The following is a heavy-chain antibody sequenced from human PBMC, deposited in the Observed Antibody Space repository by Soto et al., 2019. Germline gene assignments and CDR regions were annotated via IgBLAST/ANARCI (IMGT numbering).Heavy chain of an antibody. D-gene: IGHD4-17*01. CDR1: GGTFSSYA. CDR3: AREGDYGGNPLAAWYFDL. Sequence: QVQLVQSGAEVQKPGSSVKVSCKASGGTFSSYAISWVRQAPGQGLEWMGGIIPIFGTANYAQKFQGRVTITADKSTSTAYMELSSLRSEDTAVYYCAREGDYGGNPLAAWYFDLWGRGTLVTVSS. V-gene: IGHV1-69*06. CDR2: IIPIFGTA. J-gene: IGHJ2*01.